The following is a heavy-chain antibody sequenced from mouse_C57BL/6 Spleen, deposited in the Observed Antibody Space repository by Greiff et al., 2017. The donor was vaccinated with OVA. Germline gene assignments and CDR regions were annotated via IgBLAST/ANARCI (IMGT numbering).Heavy chain of an antibody. Sequence: EVQGVESGGGLVKPGGSLKLSCAASGFTFSDYGMHWVRQAPEKGLEWVAYISSGSSTIYYADTVKGRFTISRDNAKNTLFLQMTSLRSEDTAMYYCARGDTTWNAMDYWGQGTSVTVSS. J-gene: IGHJ4*01. V-gene: IGHV5-17*01. CDR1: GFTFSDYG. CDR2: ISSGSSTI. CDR3: ARGDTTWNAMDY. D-gene: IGHD1-1*01.